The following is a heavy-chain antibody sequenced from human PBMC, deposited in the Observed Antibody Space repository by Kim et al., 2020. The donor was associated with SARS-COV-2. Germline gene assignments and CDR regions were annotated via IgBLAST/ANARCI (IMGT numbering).Heavy chain of an antibody. V-gene: IGHV3-21*01. CDR3: ARDDGWELLRPYFDY. Sequence: GGSLRLSCAASGFTFSSYSMNWVRQAPGKGLEWVSSISSSSSYIYYADSVKGRFTISRDNAKNSLYLQMNSLRAEDTAVYYCARDDGWELLRPYFDYWGQGTLVTVSS. J-gene: IGHJ4*02. CDR1: GFTFSSYS. CDR2: ISSSSSYI. D-gene: IGHD1-26*01.